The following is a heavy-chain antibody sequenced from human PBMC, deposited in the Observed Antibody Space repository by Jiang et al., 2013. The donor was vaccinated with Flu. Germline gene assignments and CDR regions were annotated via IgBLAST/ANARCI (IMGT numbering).Heavy chain of an antibody. V-gene: IGHV5-51*01. D-gene: IGHD2-15*01. CDR3: ARHARYCGGGSCYPNWFDP. CDR2: IYPGDSDT. J-gene: IGHJ5*02. Sequence: KGSGYSFISYWIGWVRQMPGKGLEWMGIIYPGDSDTKYSPSFQGQVTVSADKSINTAYLQWSSLKASDTAMYYCARHARYCGGGSCYPNWFDPWGQGTLVTVSS. CDR1: GYSFISYW.